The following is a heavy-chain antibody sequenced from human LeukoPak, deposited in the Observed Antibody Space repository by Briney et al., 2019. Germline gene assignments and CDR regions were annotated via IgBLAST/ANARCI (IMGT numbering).Heavy chain of an antibody. CDR1: GFTFSSYA. CDR3: TSQGILTGYPVDY. CDR2: IRSKANSYAT. J-gene: IGHJ4*02. Sequence: GGSLRLSCAASGFTFSSYAMSWVRQASGKGLEWVGRIRSKANSYATAYAASVKGRFTISIDDSKNTAYLQMNSLKTEDTAVYYCTSQGILTGYPVDYWGQGTLVTVSS. V-gene: IGHV3-73*01. D-gene: IGHD3-9*01.